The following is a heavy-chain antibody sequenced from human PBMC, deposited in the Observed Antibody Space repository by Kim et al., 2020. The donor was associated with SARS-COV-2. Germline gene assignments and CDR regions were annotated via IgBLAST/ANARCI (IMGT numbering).Heavy chain of an antibody. D-gene: IGHD6-25*01. CDR3: ARDASGYSSGWTYYYYGMDV. Sequence: GRFTISRDNSKNTLYLQMSSLRAEDTAVYYCARDASGYSSGWTYYYYGMDVWGQGTTVTVSS. J-gene: IGHJ6*02. V-gene: IGHV3-30*07.